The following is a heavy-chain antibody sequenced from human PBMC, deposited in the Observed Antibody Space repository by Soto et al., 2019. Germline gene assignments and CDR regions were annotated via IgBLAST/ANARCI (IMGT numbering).Heavy chain of an antibody. Sequence: SVKVSCKASGDTFSSYSISWVRQAPGQGLEWMGRIIPMVGTPNYAQKLQGRVTFSADKSTSTAYMVLNSLISDDTAVYYCATDGGSTSSSAYNYFMDVWGKGTRSPSP. J-gene: IGHJ6*03. CDR3: ATDGGSTSSSAYNYFMDV. CDR1: GDTFSSYS. D-gene: IGHD3-16*01. CDR2: IIPMVGTP. V-gene: IGHV1-69*08.